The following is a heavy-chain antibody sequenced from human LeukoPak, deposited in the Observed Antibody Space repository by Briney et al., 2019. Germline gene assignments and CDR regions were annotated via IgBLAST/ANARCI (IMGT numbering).Heavy chain of an antibody. Sequence: PSETLSLTCTVSGGSISSGDYYWSWIRQPPGKGLEWIGYIYYSGSTNYNPSLKSRVTMSVDTSKNQFSLKLSSVTAADTAVYYCAREPPVYYYYMDVWDKGTTVTVSS. CDR1: GGSISSGDYY. CDR2: IYYSGST. V-gene: IGHV4-61*08. J-gene: IGHJ6*03. CDR3: AREPPVYYYYMDV.